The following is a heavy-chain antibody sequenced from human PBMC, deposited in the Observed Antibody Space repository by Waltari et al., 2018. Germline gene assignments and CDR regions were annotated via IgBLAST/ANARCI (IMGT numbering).Heavy chain of an antibody. D-gene: IGHD3-10*01. V-gene: IGHV1-69-2*01. CDR2: VEPEDGQA. CDR3: ATALGDNTSASRPFHL. Sequence: EVQLRQSGAELRKPGTPVKISCKASGYTFSDYYIHWVQQAPGKGLQWVGLVEPEDGQAIYVEKFQGRGTITADTSTDTAYLELSSLTSEDTAVFYCATALGDNTSASRPFHLWGQGTVITVSS. CDR1: GYTFSDYY. J-gene: IGHJ3*01.